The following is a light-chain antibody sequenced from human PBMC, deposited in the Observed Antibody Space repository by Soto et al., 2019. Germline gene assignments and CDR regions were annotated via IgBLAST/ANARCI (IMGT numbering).Light chain of an antibody. J-gene: IGLJ1*01. CDR2: DND. Sequence: QSVLTQPPSLSAAPGQKVTICCSGSSSNIGNNYVSCYQQVPGTAPRLLIYDNDKRPSGIPDRFSGSKYGTSATLGITGLQTGDEADYYCGTWDSSLSAGVFGTGTKVTVL. CDR1: SSNIGNNY. V-gene: IGLV1-51*01. CDR3: GTWDSSLSAGV.